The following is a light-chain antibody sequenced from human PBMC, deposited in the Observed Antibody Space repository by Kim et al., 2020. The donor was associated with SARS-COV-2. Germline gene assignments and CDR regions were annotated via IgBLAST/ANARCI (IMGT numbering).Light chain of an antibody. Sequence: EVVMTQSPATLSVSPGERATLSCRASQSVGSKLAWYQQRPGQAPRLLIYGVSTRATGIPARFSGSGSGTEFTLTISSLQSEDFAVYYWQDYSNWPPETFGQGTKLEI. V-gene: IGKV3-15*01. CDR2: GVS. J-gene: IGKJ2*01. CDR1: QSVGSK. CDR3: QDYSNWPPET.